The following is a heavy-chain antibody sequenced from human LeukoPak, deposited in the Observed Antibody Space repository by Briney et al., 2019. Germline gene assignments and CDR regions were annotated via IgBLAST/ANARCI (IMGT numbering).Heavy chain of an antibody. V-gene: IGHV1-2*02. CDR3: ARDHNWGPDY. J-gene: IGHJ4*02. CDR1: GNTFAGYY. Sequence: GASVKVSCKASGNTFAGYYVHWVRQAPGQGLEWMGWINTHNGATNYAQHFQGRVTMTTDTAVTTAYMDLDGLISDDTAVYYCARDHNWGPDYWGQGTLVLVSS. CDR2: INTHNGAT. D-gene: IGHD7-27*01.